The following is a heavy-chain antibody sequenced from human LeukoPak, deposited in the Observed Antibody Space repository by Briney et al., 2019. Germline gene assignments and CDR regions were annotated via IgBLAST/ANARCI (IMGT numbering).Heavy chain of an antibody. D-gene: IGHD3-10*01. CDR1: GVSISSYY. Sequence: SETLSLTCTVSGVSISSYYWSWIRQPPGKGLEWVGYIYYSGRTNYNPSLKSRVTISVDTSKNQFSLKLSSVTAADTAVYYCARARRFHGSGSYYTPYYYYGMDVWGQGTTVTVSS. J-gene: IGHJ6*02. V-gene: IGHV4-59*01. CDR3: ARARRFHGSGSYYTPYYYYGMDV. CDR2: IYYSGRT.